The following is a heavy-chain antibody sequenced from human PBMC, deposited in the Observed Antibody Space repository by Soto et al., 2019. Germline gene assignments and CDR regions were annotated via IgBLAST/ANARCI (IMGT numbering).Heavy chain of an antibody. D-gene: IGHD2-2*01. Sequence: EVQLVESGGGLVKPGGSLRLSCAASGFTFSSYSMNWVRQAPGKGLEWVSSINSSSSYIYYADSVKGRFTISRDNAKNSLNLQMNSLRAEDTAVYYCARDAEDIVEEPAGITTACYYYMDVWGKGTTVTVSS. V-gene: IGHV3-21*01. CDR2: INSSSSYI. J-gene: IGHJ6*03. CDR3: ARDAEDIVEEPAGITTACYYYMDV. CDR1: GFTFSSYS.